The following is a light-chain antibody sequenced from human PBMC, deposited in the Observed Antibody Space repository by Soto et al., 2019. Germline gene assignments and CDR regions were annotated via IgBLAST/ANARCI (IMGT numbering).Light chain of an antibody. V-gene: IGKV3-20*01. CDR1: QSVVTSY. J-gene: IGKJ5*01. Sequence: EIVLTQSPGTLSLSPGERATLSCRASQSVVTSYLAWYQQKYGQSPRLLIYGALYRAPGIPDRFSGSGSETDFTLTISRLEPEDFALYYCQQYGSSAPITFGQGTRLEN. CDR2: GAL. CDR3: QQYGSSAPIT.